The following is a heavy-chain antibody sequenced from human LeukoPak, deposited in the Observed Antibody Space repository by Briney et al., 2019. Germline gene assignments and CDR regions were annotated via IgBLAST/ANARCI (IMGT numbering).Heavy chain of an antibody. D-gene: IGHD1-26*01. CDR1: GGSISSYY. V-gene: IGHV4-4*07. J-gene: IGHJ6*03. Sequence: EASETLSLTCTVSGGSISSYYWSWIRQPAGKGLEWIGRIYTSGSTNYNPSLKSRVTMSVDTSKNQFSLKLSSVTAADTAVYYCARDRPIGWELGDYYYYYMDVWGKGTTVTVSS. CDR3: ARDRPIGWELGDYYYYYMDV. CDR2: IYTSGST.